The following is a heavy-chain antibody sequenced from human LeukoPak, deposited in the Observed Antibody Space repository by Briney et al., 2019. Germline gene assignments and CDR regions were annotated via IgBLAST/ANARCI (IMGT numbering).Heavy chain of an antibody. D-gene: IGHD2-8*01. CDR2: INPSGGST. CDR1: GYTFTSYY. V-gene: IGHV1-46*01. J-gene: IGHJ4*02. Sequence: RASVKVSCKASGYTFTSYYMHWVRQAPGQGLEWMGIINPSGGSTSYAQKFQGRVTMTRDTSTSTVYMELSSLRSEVTAVYYCARDARPCTNGVCYKDPYYFDYWGQGTLVTVSS. CDR3: ARDARPCTNGVCYKDPYYFDY.